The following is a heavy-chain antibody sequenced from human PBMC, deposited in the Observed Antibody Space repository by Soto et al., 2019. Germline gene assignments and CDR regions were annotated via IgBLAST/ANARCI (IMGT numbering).Heavy chain of an antibody. Sequence: EVQLLESGGGFVQPGASLRLSCAASGFTFSLSAMSWVRQAPGRGLEWVSSISGGGGTTEYAGSVKGRFSISRDNSKDTLHLQMNSLRAEDTAIYYCAKGPEYDILTGCDYWGQGALVSVSS. J-gene: IGHJ4*02. CDR3: AKGPEYDILTGCDY. V-gene: IGHV3-23*01. CDR1: GFTFSLSA. CDR2: ISGGGGTT. D-gene: IGHD3-9*01.